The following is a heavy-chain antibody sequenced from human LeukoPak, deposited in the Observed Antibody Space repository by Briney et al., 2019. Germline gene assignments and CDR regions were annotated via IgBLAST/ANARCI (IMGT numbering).Heavy chain of an antibody. V-gene: IGHV1-69*04. J-gene: IGHJ5*02. CDR1: GGSFSSYA. Sequence: GSSVKVSCKASGGSFSSYAISWVRQAPGQGLEWMRRIIPIRGIANYAQKFQGRVTITADKSTSTAYMELSSLRSEDTAVYYCARGPAAISRSFGWFDPWGQGTLVTVSS. CDR3: ARGPAAISRSFGWFDP. CDR2: IIPIRGIA. D-gene: IGHD2-2*01.